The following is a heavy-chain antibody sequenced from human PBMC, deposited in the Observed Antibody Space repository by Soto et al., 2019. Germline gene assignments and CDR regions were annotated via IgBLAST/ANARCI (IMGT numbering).Heavy chain of an antibody. D-gene: IGHD3-22*01. J-gene: IGHJ2*01. V-gene: IGHV3-33*01. Sequence: GSLRLSCAASGFTFSSYGMHWVRQAPGKGLEWVAVIWYDGSNKYYADSVKGRFTISRDNSKNTLYLQMNSLRAEDTAVYYCARDVRHDSSGYYYVDWYFDLWGRGTLVTVSS. CDR2: IWYDGSNK. CDR3: ARDVRHDSSGYYYVDWYFDL. CDR1: GFTFSSYG.